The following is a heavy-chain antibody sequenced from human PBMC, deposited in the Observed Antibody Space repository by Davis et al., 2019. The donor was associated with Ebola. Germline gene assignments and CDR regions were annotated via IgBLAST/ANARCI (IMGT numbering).Heavy chain of an antibody. D-gene: IGHD4-11*01. CDR2: INPNSGGT. CDR3: ARDRLDYSRAFDI. J-gene: IGHJ3*02. V-gene: IGHV1-2*02. CDR1: GYTFTGYY. Sequence: ASVTVSCMASGYTFTGYYMHWVRQAPGQGLEWMGWINPNSGGTNYAQKFQGRVTMTRDTSISTAYMELSRLRSEDTAVYYCARDRLDYSRAFDIWGQGTMVTVSS.